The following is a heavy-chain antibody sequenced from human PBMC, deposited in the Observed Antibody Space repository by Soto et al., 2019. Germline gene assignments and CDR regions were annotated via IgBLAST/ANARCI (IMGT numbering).Heavy chain of an antibody. V-gene: IGHV4-30-4*01. CDR3: ARVSEDYGGNHEYFQH. J-gene: IGHJ1*01. D-gene: IGHD4-17*01. CDR2: IYYSGST. Sequence: SETLSLTCTVSGGSISSGDYYWSWIRQPPGKGLEWIGYIYYSGSTYYNPPLKSRVTISVDTSKNQFSLKLSSVTAADTAVYYCARVSEDYGGNHEYFQHWGQGTLVTVSS. CDR1: GGSISSGDYY.